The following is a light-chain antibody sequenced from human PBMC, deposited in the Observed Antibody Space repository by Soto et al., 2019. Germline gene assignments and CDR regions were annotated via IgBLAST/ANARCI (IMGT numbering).Light chain of an antibody. CDR1: QSVSNNY. V-gene: IGKV3-20*01. J-gene: IGKJ4*01. CDR3: QQYASSPVS. Sequence: EIVLTQSPGTLSLSQGERGTLSCRASQSVSNNYLAWYQQKPGQAPRLLIYGASRRATGIPDRFSGSGSGTEFTLTIRRLEHEDFAVFYCQQYASSPVSFGGGTKVEIK. CDR2: GAS.